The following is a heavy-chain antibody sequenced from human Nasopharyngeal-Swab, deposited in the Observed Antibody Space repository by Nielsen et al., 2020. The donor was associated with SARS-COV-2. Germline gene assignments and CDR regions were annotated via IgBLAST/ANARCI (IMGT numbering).Heavy chain of an antibody. CDR1: GFTFDDYA. CDR2: ISWNSGSI. V-gene: IGHV3-9*01. D-gene: IGHD3-3*01. Sequence: GGSLRLSCAASGFTFDDYAMHWVRQAPGKGLEWVSGISWNSGSIGYADSVKGQFTISRDNAKNSLHLQMNSLRAEDTAVYYCAKDNSPFPVHYDFWSGPTYFDYWGQGTLVTVSS. CDR3: AKDNSPFPVHYDFWSGPTYFDY. J-gene: IGHJ4*02.